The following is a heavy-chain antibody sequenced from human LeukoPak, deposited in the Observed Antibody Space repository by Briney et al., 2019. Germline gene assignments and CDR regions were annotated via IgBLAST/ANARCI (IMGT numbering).Heavy chain of an antibody. D-gene: IGHD6-19*01. CDR1: GGTFSSYA. CDR2: IIPIFGTA. V-gene: IGHV1-69*05. Sequence: SVKVSCKASGGTFSSYAISWVRLAPGQGLEWMGGIIPIFGTANYAQKFQGRVTITRNTSISTAYMELSSLRSEDTAVYYCARGRRGWFSYYFDYWGQGTLVTVSS. CDR3: ARGRRGWFSYYFDY. J-gene: IGHJ4*02.